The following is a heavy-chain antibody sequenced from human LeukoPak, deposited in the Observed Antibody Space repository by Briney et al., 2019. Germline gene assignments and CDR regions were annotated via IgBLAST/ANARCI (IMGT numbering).Heavy chain of an antibody. V-gene: IGHV3-74*01. D-gene: IGHD6-13*01. CDR3: AKDRAAAGLDAFDI. CDR2: INSDGSST. Sequence: GGSLRLSCAASGFTFSSYWMHWVRQAPGKGLVWVSRINSDGSSTSYADSVKGRFTISRDNAKNSLYLQMNSLRAEDAALYYCAKDRAAAGLDAFDIWGQGTMVTVSS. J-gene: IGHJ3*02. CDR1: GFTFSSYW.